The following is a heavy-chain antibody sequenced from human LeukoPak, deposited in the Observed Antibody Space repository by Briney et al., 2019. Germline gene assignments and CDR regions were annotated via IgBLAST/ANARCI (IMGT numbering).Heavy chain of an antibody. Sequence: SETLSLTCAVYGGSFSGYYWGWIRQPPGKGLEWIGEINHSGSTNYNRSLKSRVTISVDTSKNQFSLKLSSVTAADTAVYYCARRYYYDSSGSQSSPIDYWGQGTLVTVPS. D-gene: IGHD3-22*01. CDR2: INHSGST. CDR3: ARRYYYDSSGSQSSPIDY. CDR1: GGSFSGYY. J-gene: IGHJ4*02. V-gene: IGHV4-34*01.